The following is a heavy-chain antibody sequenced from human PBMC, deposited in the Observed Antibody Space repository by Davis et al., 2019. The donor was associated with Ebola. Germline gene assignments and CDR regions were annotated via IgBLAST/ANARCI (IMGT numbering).Heavy chain of an antibody. V-gene: IGHV3-48*04. D-gene: IGHD6-6*01. Sequence: PGGSLRLSCAASGSTFSSYSMNWVRQAPGKGLEWVSYISSSSSTIYYADSVKGRFTISRDNAKNSLYLQMNSLRAEDTAVYYCAREMVGSSGAGDYWGQGTLVTVSS. CDR1: GSTFSSYS. J-gene: IGHJ4*02. CDR2: ISSSSSTI. CDR3: AREMVGSSGAGDY.